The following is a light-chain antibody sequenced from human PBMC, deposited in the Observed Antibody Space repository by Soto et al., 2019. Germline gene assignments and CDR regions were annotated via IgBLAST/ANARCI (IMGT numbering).Light chain of an antibody. V-gene: IGLV2-23*01. CDR3: CSYVGSSTYV. CDR1: SSDLGTYNL. CDR2: EGT. J-gene: IGLJ1*01. Sequence: QSVLTQPASVSGSPGQSITISCTGTSSDLGTYNLVSWYQQHPGKAPKLMVYEGTKRPSGVSNRFSGSKSGNTASLTISGLQAEDEADYYCCSYVGSSTYVFGTGTKVTGL.